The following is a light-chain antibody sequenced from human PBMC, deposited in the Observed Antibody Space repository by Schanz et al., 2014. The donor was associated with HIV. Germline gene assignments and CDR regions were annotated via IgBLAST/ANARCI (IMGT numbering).Light chain of an antibody. Sequence: EIVLTQSPATLSLSPGERATLSCRASQSVNSYLAWYQQKPGQAPRLLIYDASSRATGIPDRFSGSGSGTDFTLTISRLEPEDFAVYFCQQYGSSPRTFGQGTRLDIK. V-gene: IGKV3-20*01. CDR2: DAS. CDR3: QQYGSSPRT. CDR1: QSVNSY. J-gene: IGKJ5*01.